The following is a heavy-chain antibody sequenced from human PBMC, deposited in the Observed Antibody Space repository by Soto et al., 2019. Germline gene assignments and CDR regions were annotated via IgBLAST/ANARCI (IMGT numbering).Heavy chain of an antibody. CDR2: ISYDGSNK. D-gene: IGHD6-13*01. CDR1: GFTFSSYG. CDR3: AKEPGIVAEDDAFDI. V-gene: IGHV3-30*18. J-gene: IGHJ3*02. Sequence: QVQLVESGGGVVQPGRSLRLSCAASGFTFSSYGMHWVRQAPGKGLEWVAVISYDGSNKYYADSVKGRFTISRDNSKNTLHPQMSSVSAEDTAVYYCAKEPGIVAEDDAFDIWGRGTMVTV.